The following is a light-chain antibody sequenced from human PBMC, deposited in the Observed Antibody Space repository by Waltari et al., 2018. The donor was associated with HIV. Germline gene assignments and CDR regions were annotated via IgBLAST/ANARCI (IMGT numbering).Light chain of an antibody. Sequence: NFMLAQPHSVSGSPGKTVTMSCTRSSGSIASNFVQWYRQRPDSSPTIVIYEDNQRPSGVPYRFSGSIDSSSNSASLTISGLKTEDEADYYCQSYDSSNQWVFGGGTKLTVL. CDR1: SGSIASNF. V-gene: IGLV6-57*01. CDR2: EDN. J-gene: IGLJ3*02. CDR3: QSYDSSNQWV.